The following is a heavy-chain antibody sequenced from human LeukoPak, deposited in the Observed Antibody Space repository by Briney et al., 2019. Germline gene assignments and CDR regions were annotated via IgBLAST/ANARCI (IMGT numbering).Heavy chain of an antibody. D-gene: IGHD3-22*01. CDR2: IYYTGST. CDR1: GGPISGHY. J-gene: IGHJ4*02. V-gene: IGHV4-59*11. CDR3: ARVGTYYDSIRDYYFDY. Sequence: PSETLSLTCTVSGGPISGHYWSWIRQPPGKGLEWIGYIYYTGSTNYNPSLKSRVTISVDTSKNQFSLKLSSVTAADAAVYYCARVGTYYDSIRDYYFDYWGQGTLVTVSS.